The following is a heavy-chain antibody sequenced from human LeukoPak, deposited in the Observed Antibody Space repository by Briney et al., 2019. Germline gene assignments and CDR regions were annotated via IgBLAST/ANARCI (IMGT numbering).Heavy chain of an antibody. Sequence: ASLKVSCKASGYTFTSYYMHWVRQAPGQGLEWMGIINPSGGSTSYAQKFQGRVTMTRDTSTSTVYMELSSLRSEDTAVYYCARGSMVRGVNYGMDVWGQGTTVTVSS. D-gene: IGHD3-10*01. CDR1: GYTFTSYY. CDR2: INPSGGST. CDR3: ARGSMVRGVNYGMDV. J-gene: IGHJ6*02. V-gene: IGHV1-46*01.